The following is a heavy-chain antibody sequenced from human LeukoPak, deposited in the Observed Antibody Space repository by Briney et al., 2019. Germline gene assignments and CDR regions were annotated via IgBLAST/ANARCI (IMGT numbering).Heavy chain of an antibody. CDR3: ARDKYYDRYFDS. J-gene: IGHJ4*02. Sequence: GGSLRLSCVASGFTFNSNWMSWVRQAPGKGLAWVANIKQDGSEKYYVDSVKGRFTISRDNAKNSLSLQMNNLRAEDTAVYYCARDKYYDRYFDSWGQGTLVTVSS. V-gene: IGHV3-7*01. CDR2: IKQDGSEK. CDR1: GFTFNSNW. D-gene: IGHD3-22*01.